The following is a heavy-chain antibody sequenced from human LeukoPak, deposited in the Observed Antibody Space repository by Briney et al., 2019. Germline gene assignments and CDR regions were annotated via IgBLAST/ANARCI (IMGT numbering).Heavy chain of an antibody. CDR2: T. Sequence: SETLSLTCTVSGGSISSYYWSWIRQPPGRGLEWIGSTNYSPSLKSRVTISLDTSKAQISLKLSSVTAADTAVYYCARAAKGGTTFLYFDPWGQGILVTVSS. CDR1: GGSISSYY. V-gene: IGHV4-59*01. D-gene: IGHD1-7*01. CDR3: ARAAKGGTTFLYFDP. J-gene: IGHJ5*02.